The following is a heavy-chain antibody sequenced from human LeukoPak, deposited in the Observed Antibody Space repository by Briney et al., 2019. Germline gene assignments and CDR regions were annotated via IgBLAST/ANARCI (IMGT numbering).Heavy chain of an antibody. CDR3: VTDLETVGAFDF. V-gene: IGHV1-69*04. D-gene: IGHD3-3*01. J-gene: IGHJ3*01. Sequence: SVTVSCKASGGTFSFYAINWVRQAPGQGLEWMGRIIPIPGMANYAQKFQGRVTITADSSTSTAYMEVSSLRSEDTAVYYCVTDLETVGAFDFWGQGTMVTVS. CDR2: IIPIPGMA. CDR1: GGTFSFYA.